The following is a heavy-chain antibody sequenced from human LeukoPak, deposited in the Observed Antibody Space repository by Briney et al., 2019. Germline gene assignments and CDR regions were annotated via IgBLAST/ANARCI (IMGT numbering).Heavy chain of an antibody. J-gene: IGHJ4*02. D-gene: IGHD3-22*01. CDR2: ISAYNGNT. V-gene: IGHV1-18*01. CDR1: GYTFTSYG. CDR3: ARRLSGYYYDSSGSIHLDY. Sequence: ASVTVSCTASGYTFTSYGISWVRQAPGQGLEWMGWISAYNGNTNYAQKLQGRVTMTTDTSTSTAYMELRSLRSDDTAVYYCARRLSGYYYDSSGSIHLDYWGQGTLVTVSS.